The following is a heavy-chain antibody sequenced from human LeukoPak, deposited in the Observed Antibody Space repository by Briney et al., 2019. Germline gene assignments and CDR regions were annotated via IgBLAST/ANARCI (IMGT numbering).Heavy chain of an antibody. CDR3: AKAIVVLISGQFWDY. V-gene: IGHV3-23*01. J-gene: IGHJ4*02. Sequence: GGSLRLSCAASGFTFSTFAMIWVRQPPGKGLEWVSSIFPSGGEIHYADSVRGRFTISRDNSKNTLYLQMNSLRAEDTAVYYCAKAIVVLISGQFWDYWGQGTLVTVSS. CDR1: GFTFSTFA. D-gene: IGHD3-22*01. CDR2: IFPSGGEI.